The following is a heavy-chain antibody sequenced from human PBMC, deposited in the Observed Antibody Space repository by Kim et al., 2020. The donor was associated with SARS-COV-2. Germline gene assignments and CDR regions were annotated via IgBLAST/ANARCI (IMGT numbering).Heavy chain of an antibody. CDR1: GYTFTSYA. V-gene: IGHV1-3*01. Sequence: ASVKVSCKASGYTFTSYAMHWVRQAPGQRLEWMGWINAGNGNTKYSQKFQGRVTITRDTSASTAYMELSSLRSEDTAVYYCARNYDSSGYYRDAFDIWGQGTMVTVSS. CDR2: INAGNGNT. D-gene: IGHD3-22*01. J-gene: IGHJ3*02. CDR3: ARNYDSSGYYRDAFDI.